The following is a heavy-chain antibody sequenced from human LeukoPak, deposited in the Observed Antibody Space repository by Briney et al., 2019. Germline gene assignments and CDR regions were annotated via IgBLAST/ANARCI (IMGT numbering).Heavy chain of an antibody. V-gene: IGHV3-7*03. CDR3: TRTVNSASDF. D-gene: IGHD4-23*01. J-gene: IGHJ4*02. Sequence: GGSLRLSCAASGFTFSSYAMSWVRQAPGKGLEWVATINQNGGVKYYVDSVKGRFTISRDNAKTSLFLQMNSLRIDDTAMYYCTRTVNSASDFWGQGTLVTVSS. CDR2: INQNGGVK. CDR1: GFTFSSYA.